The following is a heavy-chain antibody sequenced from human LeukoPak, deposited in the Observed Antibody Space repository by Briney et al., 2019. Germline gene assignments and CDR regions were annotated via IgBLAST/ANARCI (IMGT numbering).Heavy chain of an antibody. J-gene: IGHJ4*02. Sequence: PGRSLRLSCAASGFTFSSYGMHWVRQAPGKGLEWVAVMSYDGSNKYYADSVKGRFTISRDNSKNTLYLQMNSLRPDDAAVYYCATAPNYSSSRLPFDYWGQGTLVTVSS. CDR3: ATAPNYSSSRLPFDY. CDR1: GFTFSSYG. V-gene: IGHV3-30*03. CDR2: MSYDGSNK. D-gene: IGHD6-13*01.